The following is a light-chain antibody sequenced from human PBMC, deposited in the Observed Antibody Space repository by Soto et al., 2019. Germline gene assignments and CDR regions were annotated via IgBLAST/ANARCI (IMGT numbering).Light chain of an antibody. CDR1: QSVTSSY. V-gene: IGKV3-20*01. J-gene: IGKJ2*01. CDR3: QQSGTSTGYT. CDR2: DAS. Sequence: EIVLTQSPGTLSLSPGERATLSCRASQSVTSSYLAWYQQKPGQAPRILIYDASSRATGIPDRFSGSGSGTDFTLTISRLEPEDFAVYYCQQSGTSTGYTFGQGTKLEIK.